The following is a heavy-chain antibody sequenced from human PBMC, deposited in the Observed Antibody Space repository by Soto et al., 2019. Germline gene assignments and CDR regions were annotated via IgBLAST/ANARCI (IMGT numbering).Heavy chain of an antibody. CDR2: FDPEDGET. V-gene: IGHV1-24*01. J-gene: IGHJ6*02. Sequence: ASVTVSFKVSGYTLTDLSMHWVRQAPGKGLEWMGGFDPEDGETIYAQKFQGRVTMTEDTSTDTAYMELSSLRSDDTAVYYCETDVAWMDGWGQGTTVTVSS. CDR1: GYTLTDLS. D-gene: IGHD2-21*01. CDR3: ETDVAWMDG.